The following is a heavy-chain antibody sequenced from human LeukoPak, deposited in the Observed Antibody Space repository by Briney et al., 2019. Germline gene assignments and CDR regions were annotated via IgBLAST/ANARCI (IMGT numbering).Heavy chain of an antibody. Sequence: SETLSLTCTVSGGSIIDYYWSWIRQPAGKGLEWIGRFYTSGCTNYNPSLKSRVTMSVDTSKNQFSLRLSSVTAADTAVYYCARERDYSNAYVMDVWGQGTTVTVSS. D-gene: IGHD4-11*01. V-gene: IGHV4-4*07. CDR2: FYTSGCT. J-gene: IGHJ6*02. CDR3: ARERDYSNAYVMDV. CDR1: GGSIIDYY.